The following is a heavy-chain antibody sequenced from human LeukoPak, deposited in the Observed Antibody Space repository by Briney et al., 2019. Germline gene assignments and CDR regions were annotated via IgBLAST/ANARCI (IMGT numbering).Heavy chain of an antibody. V-gene: IGHV4-39*01. Sequence: PSETLSLTCTVSGGSISSSSYYWGWIRQPPGTGLEWIGSIYYSGSTYYNPSLKSRVTISVDTSKNQFSLKLSSVTAADTAVYYCARYLGSGWYDYYYYYGMDVWGQGTTVTVSS. J-gene: IGHJ6*02. CDR1: GGSISSSSYY. CDR2: IYYSGST. CDR3: ARYLGSGWYDYYYYYGMDV. D-gene: IGHD6-19*01.